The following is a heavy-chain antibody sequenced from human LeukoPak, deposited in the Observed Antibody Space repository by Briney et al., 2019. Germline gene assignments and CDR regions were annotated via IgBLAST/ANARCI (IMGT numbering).Heavy chain of an antibody. CDR3: AKVSPGRTGTTVGFDY. CDR2: TRYDGGQK. J-gene: IGHJ4*02. Sequence: GGSLRLSCGASGFTFSIYGMHWVRQAPGKGLEWVAYTRYDGGQKYYADSVRGRFTISRDNSNNTLYLQMDSLRAEDTAVYYCAKVSPGRTGTTVGFDYWGQGTLVTVSS. D-gene: IGHD1-7*01. CDR1: GFTFSIYG. V-gene: IGHV3-30*02.